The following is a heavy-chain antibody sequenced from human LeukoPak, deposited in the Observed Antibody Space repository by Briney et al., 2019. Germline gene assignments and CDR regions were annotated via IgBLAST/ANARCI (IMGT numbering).Heavy chain of an antibody. Sequence: GASVKVSCTPSGFTFTTYYIHWVRQAPGQGPEWMGWINPNSGDTKYARKFQGRVIMARDTSITTAYMELRRLTSDDTAMYYCAKDRAHVGTMVDVFDFWGQGTMVTVSS. D-gene: IGHD5-12*01. CDR3: AKDRAHVGTMVDVFDF. CDR2: INPNSGDT. CDR1: GFTFTTYY. J-gene: IGHJ3*01. V-gene: IGHV1-2*02.